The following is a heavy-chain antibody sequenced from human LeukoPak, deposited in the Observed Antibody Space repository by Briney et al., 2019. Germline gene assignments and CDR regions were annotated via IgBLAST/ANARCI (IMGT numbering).Heavy chain of an antibody. Sequence: PGGSLRLSCAASGFTFSSYGVHWVRQAPGKGLEWVAFIRYDGSNKYYADSVKGRFTISRDNSKNTLYLQMNSLRAEDTAVYYCAKDRISYVDYYYYMDVWGKGTTVTISS. J-gene: IGHJ6*03. CDR1: GFTFSSYG. CDR2: IRYDGSNK. D-gene: IGHD1-26*01. V-gene: IGHV3-30*02. CDR3: AKDRISYVDYYYYMDV.